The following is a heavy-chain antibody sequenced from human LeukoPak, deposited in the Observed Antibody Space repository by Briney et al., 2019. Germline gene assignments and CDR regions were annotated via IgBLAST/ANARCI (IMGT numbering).Heavy chain of an antibody. D-gene: IGHD6-13*01. Sequence: PSETLSLTCTVSGGSISSSSYYWGWIRQPPGKGLEWIGSIYYSGSTYYNPSLKSRVTISVDTSKNQFSLKLSSVTAADTAVYYCARLNVHTRIQQQLVPRRGGSYYMDVWGKGTTVTISS. J-gene: IGHJ6*03. V-gene: IGHV4-39*07. CDR2: IYYSGST. CDR3: ARLNVHTRIQQQLVPRRGGSYYMDV. CDR1: GGSISSSSYY.